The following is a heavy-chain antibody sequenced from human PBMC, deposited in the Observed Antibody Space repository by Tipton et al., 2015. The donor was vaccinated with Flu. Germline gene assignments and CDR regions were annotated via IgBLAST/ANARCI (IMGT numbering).Heavy chain of an antibody. J-gene: IGHJ4*02. CDR2: ISGYNGNT. D-gene: IGHD4-17*01. Sequence: SCKASGYSFTSYEITWVRQAPGQGLELVGWISGYNGNTKYTQKFQGRVTMTADTPTTTAFMELTSLTSADTAMYYCARKEENGAYVYFDYWGQGTLVTVSS. CDR3: ARKEENGAYVYFDY. CDR1: GYSFTSYE. V-gene: IGHV1-18*01.